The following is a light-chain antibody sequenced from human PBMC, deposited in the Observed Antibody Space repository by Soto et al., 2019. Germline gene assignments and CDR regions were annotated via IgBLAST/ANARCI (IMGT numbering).Light chain of an antibody. J-gene: IGKJ1*01. CDR1: QTVRGIY. Sequence: EIVLTQSPGTLSLSPGERATVSCRASQTVRGIYLAWYQQKPGQAPRLLIYGASTRATGIPARFSGSGSGTEFTLTISSLQSEDFAVYYCQQYNNWPWTFGQGTKVDIK. CDR3: QQYNNWPWT. CDR2: GAS. V-gene: IGKV3-15*01.